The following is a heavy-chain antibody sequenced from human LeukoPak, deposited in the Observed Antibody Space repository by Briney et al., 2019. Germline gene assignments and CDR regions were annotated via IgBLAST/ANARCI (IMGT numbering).Heavy chain of an antibody. CDR1: GGTFSSYA. CDR3: ARDVYDYVWGSYRYRGFDY. J-gene: IGHJ4*02. D-gene: IGHD3-16*02. CDR2: IIPIFGTA. Sequence: SVKVSCKASGGTFSSYAISWVRQAPGQGLEWMGGIIPIFGTANYAQKFQGRVTITADESTSTAYMELSSLRSEDTAVYYCARDVYDYVWGSYRYRGFDYWGQGTLITVSS. V-gene: IGHV1-69*01.